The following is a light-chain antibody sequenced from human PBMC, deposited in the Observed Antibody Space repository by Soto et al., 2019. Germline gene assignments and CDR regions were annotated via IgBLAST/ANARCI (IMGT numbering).Light chain of an antibody. CDR3: QQRSKWPPIFT. Sequence: EIVLTQSPATLSLSPGERATLSCRANENINNYLAWYQQTPGQAPRLLIFDASNRAAGVPARFIGSGSGTDFTLTISSLEPEDFAVYYCQQRSKWPPIFTFGPGTKLEIK. V-gene: IGKV3-11*01. J-gene: IGKJ3*01. CDR1: ENINNY. CDR2: DAS.